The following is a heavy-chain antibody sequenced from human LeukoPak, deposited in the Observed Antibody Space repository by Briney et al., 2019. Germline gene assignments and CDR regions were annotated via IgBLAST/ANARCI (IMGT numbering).Heavy chain of an antibody. Sequence: SETLSLTCAVYGGSFSGYYWSWIRQPPGKGLEWIGEINHSGSTNYNPSLKSRVTISVDTSKNQFSLKLSSVTAADTAVYYCARYSYRAGTTTPIDYWGQGTLVTVSS. D-gene: IGHD1-7*01. CDR3: ARYSYRAGTTTPIDY. CDR2: INHSGST. V-gene: IGHV4-34*01. J-gene: IGHJ4*02. CDR1: GGSFSGYY.